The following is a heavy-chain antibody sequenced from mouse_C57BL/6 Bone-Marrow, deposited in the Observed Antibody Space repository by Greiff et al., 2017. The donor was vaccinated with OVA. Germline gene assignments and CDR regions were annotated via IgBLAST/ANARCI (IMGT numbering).Heavy chain of an antibody. Sequence: QVQLQQSGAELVRPGASVKLSCKASGYTFTSYWMHWVKQRPGQGLEWIGMIHPNSGSTNYNEKFKSKATLTVDKSSSTAYMQLSSLTSEDSAVYYCARPRGYFDVWGTGTTVTVSS. CDR1: GYTFTSYW. V-gene: IGHV1-64*01. CDR3: ARPRGYFDV. CDR2: IHPNSGST. J-gene: IGHJ1*03.